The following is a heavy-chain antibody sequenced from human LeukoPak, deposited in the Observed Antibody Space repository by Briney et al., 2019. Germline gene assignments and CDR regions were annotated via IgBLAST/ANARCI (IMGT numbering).Heavy chain of an antibody. J-gene: IGHJ3*02. CDR3: ARDPADFHPHHDAFDI. CDR1: GGSISSYY. CDR2: IYTSGST. V-gene: IGHV4-4*07. D-gene: IGHD3-3*01. Sequence: SETLSLTCTVSGGSISSYYWSWIRQPAGKGLEWIGRIYTSGSTNYNPSLNSRVTMSVDTSKHQFSLKLSSLTAADTAVYYCARDPADFHPHHDAFDIWGKGTMVTVSS.